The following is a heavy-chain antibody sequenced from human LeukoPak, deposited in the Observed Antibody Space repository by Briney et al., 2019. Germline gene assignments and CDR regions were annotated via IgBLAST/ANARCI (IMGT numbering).Heavy chain of an antibody. J-gene: IGHJ4*02. CDR2: IYYSGST. D-gene: IGHD6-13*01. Sequence: SETLSLTCTVSGGSISSSSYYWGWIRQPPGKGREWIGSIYYSGSTYYNPSLKTRVTISVDRSKNQFYLTLSSVTDAERAVYSCARLIEGRIAASSSFDYWGQGTLVTVSS. CDR3: ARLIEGRIAASSSFDY. V-gene: IGHV4-39*07. CDR1: GGSISSSSYY.